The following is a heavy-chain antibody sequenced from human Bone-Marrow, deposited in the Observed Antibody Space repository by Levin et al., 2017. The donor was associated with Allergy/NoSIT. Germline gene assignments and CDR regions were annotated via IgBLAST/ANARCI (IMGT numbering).Heavy chain of an antibody. J-gene: IGHJ4*02. D-gene: IGHD3-3*01. Sequence: PGESLKISCTASGITFSNYAVHWVRQAPGKGLEWVAVIAYDGSNKYYAASVKGRFTFSRDDSKNTLYLYMNSLGPDDTAVYYCARGRYYDLWSGYYKGLDYWGQGTLVTVSS. CDR2: IAYDGSNK. CDR1: GITFSNYA. CDR3: ARGRYYDLWSGYYKGLDY. V-gene: IGHV3-30-3*01.